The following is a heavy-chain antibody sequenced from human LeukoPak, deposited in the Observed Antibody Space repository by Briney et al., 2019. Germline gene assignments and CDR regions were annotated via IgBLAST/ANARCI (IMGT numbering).Heavy chain of an antibody. CDR1: GFTFSSYG. Sequence: GGSLRLSCAASGFTFSSYGMHWVRQAPGKGLEWVAVISYDGSNKYYADSVKGRFTISRDNSKNTLYLQMNSLRAEDTAVYYCAKESGGRYSYGFGVAGFDDWGQGTLVTVSS. CDR2: ISYDGSNK. D-gene: IGHD5-18*01. CDR3: AKESGGRYSYGFGVAGFDD. J-gene: IGHJ4*02. V-gene: IGHV3-30*18.